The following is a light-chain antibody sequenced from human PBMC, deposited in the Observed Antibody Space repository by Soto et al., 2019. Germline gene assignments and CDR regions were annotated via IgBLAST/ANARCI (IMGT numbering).Light chain of an antibody. CDR3: SSYAGSNNYV. Sequence: QSVLTQPPSASWSPGHSVTSSCTGTSSDVGGYNYVSWYQQHPGKAPKLMIYEVSKRPSGVPDRFSGSKSGNTASLTVSWLQAEDEADYYCSSYAGSNNYVFGPGTKLTVL. J-gene: IGLJ1*01. CDR1: SSDVGGYNY. CDR2: EVS. V-gene: IGLV2-8*01.